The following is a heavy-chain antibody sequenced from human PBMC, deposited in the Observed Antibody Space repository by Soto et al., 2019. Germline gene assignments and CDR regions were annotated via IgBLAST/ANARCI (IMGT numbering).Heavy chain of an antibody. CDR3: ARDGRTGAFDI. V-gene: IGHV3-30-3*01. CDR1: GFTFSSYA. J-gene: IGHJ3*02. Sequence: QVQLVESGGGVVQPGRSLRLSCAASGFTFSSYAMHWVRQAPGKGLEWVAVISYDGSNKYFADSVKGRFTISRDNSKNTPYLQMNSLRAEDTAVYYCARDGRTGAFDIWGQGTMVTVSS. CDR2: ISYDGSNK.